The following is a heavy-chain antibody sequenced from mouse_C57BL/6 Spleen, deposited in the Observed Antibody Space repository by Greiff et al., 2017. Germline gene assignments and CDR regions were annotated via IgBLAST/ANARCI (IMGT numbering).Heavy chain of an antibody. J-gene: IGHJ2*01. V-gene: IGHV1-15*01. D-gene: IGHD2-4*01. CDR2: IDPETGGT. CDR1: GYTFTDYE. CDR3: TRGGYDYDNDY. Sequence: QVQLQQSGAELVRPGASVTLSCKASGYTFTDYEMHWVKQTPVHGLEWIGAIDPETGGTAYNQKFKGKAILTADKSSSTAYMELRSLTSEDSAVYYCTRGGYDYDNDYWGQGTTLTVSS.